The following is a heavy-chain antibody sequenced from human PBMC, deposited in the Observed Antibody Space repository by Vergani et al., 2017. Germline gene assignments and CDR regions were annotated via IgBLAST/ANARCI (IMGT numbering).Heavy chain of an antibody. V-gene: IGHV3-21*01. CDR3: AGGGYSGSYYADGATYYGMDV. CDR2: ISSSSSYI. Sequence: EVQLVESGGGLVKPGGSLRLSCAASGFTFSSYSMNWVRQAPGKGLEWVSSISSSSSYIYYADSVKGRFTISRDNAKTSLYLQMNSLRAEDTAVYYGAGGGYSGSYYADGATYYGMDVWGQGTTVTVSS. D-gene: IGHD1-26*01. CDR1: GFTFSSYS. J-gene: IGHJ6*02.